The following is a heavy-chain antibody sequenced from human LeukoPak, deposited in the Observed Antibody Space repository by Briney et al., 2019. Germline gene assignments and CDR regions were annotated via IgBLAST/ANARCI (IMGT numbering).Heavy chain of an antibody. V-gene: IGHV4-34*01. CDR3: ARRQSYYGDYRMGDFDY. CDR1: GGSFSGYY. D-gene: IGHD4-17*01. Sequence: SETLSLTCAVYGGSFSGYYWSWIRQPPGKGLEWIGEINHSGSTNYNPSLKSRVTISVDTSKNQFSLKLSSVTAADTAVYYCARRQSYYGDYRMGDFDYWGQGTLVTVSS. CDR2: INHSGST. J-gene: IGHJ4*02.